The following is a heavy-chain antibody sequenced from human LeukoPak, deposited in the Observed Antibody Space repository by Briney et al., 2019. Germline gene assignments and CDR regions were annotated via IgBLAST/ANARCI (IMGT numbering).Heavy chain of an antibody. CDR1: GFTFSSYG. CDR3: ARDSTMVRGVIGPFDY. V-gene: IGHV3-33*01. D-gene: IGHD3-10*01. J-gene: IGHJ4*02. Sequence: GRSLRLSCAASGFTFSSYGMHWVRQAPGKGLEWVAVIWYDGSNKYYADSVKGRFTISRDNSKNTPYLQMNSLRAEDTAVYYCARDSTMVRGVIGPFDYWGQGTLVTVSS. CDR2: IWYDGSNK.